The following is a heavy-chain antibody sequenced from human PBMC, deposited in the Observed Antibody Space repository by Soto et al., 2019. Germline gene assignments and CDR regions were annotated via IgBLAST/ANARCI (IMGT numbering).Heavy chain of an antibody. CDR2: INPSGGST. CDR1: GYTFTSYY. D-gene: IGHD2-2*01. J-gene: IGHJ4*02. CDR3: ARVACSSTSCYFAFDY. Sequence: ASVKVSCKASGYTFTSYYMHWVRQAPGQGLEWMGIINPSGGSTSYAQKFQGRVTMTRDTSTSTVYMEVSSLRSEDTAVYYCARVACSSTSCYFAFDYWGQRTLVTVSS. V-gene: IGHV1-46*03.